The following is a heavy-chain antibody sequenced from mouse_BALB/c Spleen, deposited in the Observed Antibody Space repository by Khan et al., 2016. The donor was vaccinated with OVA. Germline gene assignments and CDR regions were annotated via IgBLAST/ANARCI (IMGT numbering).Heavy chain of an antibody. CDR1: GFSLSNYG. J-gene: IGHJ3*01. D-gene: IGHD2-4*01. Sequence: QVQLKESGPGLVAPSQSLSITCTVSGFSLSNYGIHWVRQPPGKGLEWLGVIWTGGITNYNSALMSRMIISKDNSKSQDFLKMNRLQTDDTAISYCARSDDYDVGGFAYWGQGTLVTVSA. CDR3: ARSDDYDVGGFAY. CDR2: IWTGGIT. V-gene: IGHV2-9*02.